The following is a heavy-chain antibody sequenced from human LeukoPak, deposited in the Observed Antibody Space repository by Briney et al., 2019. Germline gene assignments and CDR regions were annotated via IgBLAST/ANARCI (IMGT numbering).Heavy chain of an antibody. CDR3: AKHLQTFSGSYWLFDY. CDR2: IQYDGSNK. D-gene: IGHD1-26*01. V-gene: IGHV3-30*02. Sequence: VGSLRLSCAASGLTLSVYGMHWVRQAPGKGLEWVAFIQYDGSNKYYADSVKGRFTISRDNSKNTLFLQMNSLRAEDTALYYCAKHLQTFSGSYWLFDYWGQGTLVTVSS. J-gene: IGHJ4*02. CDR1: GLTLSVYG.